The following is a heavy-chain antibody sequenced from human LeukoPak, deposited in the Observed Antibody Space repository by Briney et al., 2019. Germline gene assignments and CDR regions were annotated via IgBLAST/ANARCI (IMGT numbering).Heavy chain of an antibody. V-gene: IGHV3-23*01. CDR2: ISLSGDTE. CDR1: GFTISNYG. Sequence: PGGSLRLSCAVSGFTISNYGMSWVRQAPGKGLEWVSAISLSGDTEYYADSVKGRFIISRDNSRNTLYLQINSLRPEDTALYYCTQAYNIGWYPCWGQGTLVTVSS. J-gene: IGHJ4*02. D-gene: IGHD6-19*01. CDR3: TQAYNIGWYPC.